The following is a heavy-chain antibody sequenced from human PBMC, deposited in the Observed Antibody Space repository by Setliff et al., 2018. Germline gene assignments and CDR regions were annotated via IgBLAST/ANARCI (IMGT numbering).Heavy chain of an antibody. J-gene: IGHJ4*02. CDR1: GGSISSPNW. V-gene: IGHV4-4*02. CDR3: ARKVEQWLTPHFDY. CDR2: IYHSGTT. Sequence: SETLSLTCAVSGGSISSPNWWNWVRQPPGKGLEWIGEIYHSGTTNYNPSLKSRVTMSVDKSRNQFSLQLSSVTAADTAVYYCARKVEQWLTPHFDYWGQGALVTVSS. D-gene: IGHD6-19*01.